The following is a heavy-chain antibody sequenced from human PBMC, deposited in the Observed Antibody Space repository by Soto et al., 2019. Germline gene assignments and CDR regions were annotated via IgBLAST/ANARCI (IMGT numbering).Heavy chain of an antibody. CDR2: IYYSGST. J-gene: IGHJ5*02. Sequence: PSETLSLTCTVSGGSISSYYWSWIRQPPGKGLEWIGYIYYSGSTNYNPSLKSRVTISVDTSKNQFSLKLSSVAAADTAVYYCARAPYYDFWGGYSDWFDPWGQGTLVTVSS. V-gene: IGHV4-59*01. CDR1: GGSISSYY. CDR3: ARAPYYDFWGGYSDWFDP. D-gene: IGHD3-3*01.